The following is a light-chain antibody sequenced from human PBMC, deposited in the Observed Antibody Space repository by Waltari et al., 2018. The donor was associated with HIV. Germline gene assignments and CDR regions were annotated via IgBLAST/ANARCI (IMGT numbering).Light chain of an antibody. Sequence: QSALTQPASVSGSPGQSITISCTGSVTDIGHSNSISWYQHSPGKVPKLVLYVVTSRPSGVSDRLAGSKSGVEASLTISRVQPEDEADYYCVAHTARRVLTFGGGTKLTVL. V-gene: IGLV2-14*01. CDR2: VVT. CDR3: VAHTARRVLT. CDR1: VTDIGHSNS. J-gene: IGLJ2*01.